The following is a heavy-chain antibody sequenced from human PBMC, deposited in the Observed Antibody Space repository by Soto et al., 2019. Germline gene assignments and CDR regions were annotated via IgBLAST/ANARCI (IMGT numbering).Heavy chain of an antibody. J-gene: IGHJ4*02. D-gene: IGHD6-13*01. CDR2: ISWNGGSI. CDR1: GFTFNDHS. V-gene: IGHV3-9*01. Sequence: PGGSLRLSCAASGFTFNDHSMHWVRQAPGKGLEWVSGISWNGGSIGYADSVQGRFTISRDNAKNSLYLQMNSLKPEDTALYYCAKDLRSTAWYSISFFDYWGQGALVTVSS. CDR3: AKDLRSTAWYSISFFDY.